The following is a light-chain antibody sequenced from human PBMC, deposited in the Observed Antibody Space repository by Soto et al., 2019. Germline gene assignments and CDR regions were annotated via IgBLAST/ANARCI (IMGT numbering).Light chain of an antibody. Sequence: DIPMTQSPSTLSASVGDTVTVTCRASQSIGRWLAWYQQKPGKAPKLLIFDASTLENGVPARFSGSRSGPEFSLTISRLQPDDFATCYCQQYYSYWTFGQGTKVEIK. V-gene: IGKV1-5*01. CDR2: DAS. CDR1: QSIGRW. CDR3: QQYYSYWT. J-gene: IGKJ1*01.